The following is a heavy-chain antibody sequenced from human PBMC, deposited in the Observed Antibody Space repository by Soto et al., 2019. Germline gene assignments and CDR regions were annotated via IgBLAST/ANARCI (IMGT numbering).Heavy chain of an antibody. V-gene: IGHV1-58*01. CDR1: GFTFTSSA. J-gene: IGHJ4*02. Sequence: GASVKVSCKASGFTFTSSAAQWVRQARGQRLEWIGWIVVGSGNTNYAQKFQERVTITRDMSTSTAYMELSSLRSEDTAVYYCVADLNSGGSRWGQGTLVTVSS. CDR3: VADLNSGGSR. D-gene: IGHD2-15*01. CDR2: IVVGSGNT.